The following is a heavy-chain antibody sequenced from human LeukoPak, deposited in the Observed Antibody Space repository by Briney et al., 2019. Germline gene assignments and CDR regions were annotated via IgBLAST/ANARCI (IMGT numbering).Heavy chain of an antibody. J-gene: IGHJ6*03. D-gene: IGHD3-10*01. CDR3: ARGLDYYGSGRHPVLGIVSRDYYYMDV. V-gene: IGHV1-2*02. CDR2: INPNSGGT. Sequence: GASVKVSCKASGYTFTGYYMHWVRQAPGQGLEWMGWINPNSGGTNYAQKFQGRVTMTRDMSTSTVYMELSSLRSEDTAVYYCARGLDYYGSGRHPVLGIVSRDYYYMDVWGKGTTVTVSS. CDR1: GYTFTGYY.